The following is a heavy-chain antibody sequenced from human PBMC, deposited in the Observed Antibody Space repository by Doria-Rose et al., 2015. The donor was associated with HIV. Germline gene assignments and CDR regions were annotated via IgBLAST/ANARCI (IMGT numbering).Heavy chain of an antibody. Sequence: QITLKESGPVLVKPTETLTLTCTVSGVSLSSPGMGVSWIRQPPGKALEWLANIYSDDERSYNTSLKSRLTISSDTAKSQVVLTMTDMDPVDTATYYCARIKSSRWYHKYYFDFWGQGTLVIVSA. V-gene: IGHV2-26*01. CDR3: ARIKSSRWYHKYYFDF. J-gene: IGHJ4*02. D-gene: IGHD6-13*01. CDR1: GVSLSSPGMG. CDR2: IYSDDER.